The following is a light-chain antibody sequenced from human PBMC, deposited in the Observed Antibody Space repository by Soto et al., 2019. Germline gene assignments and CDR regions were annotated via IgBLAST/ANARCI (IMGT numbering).Light chain of an antibody. V-gene: IGKV3-15*01. CDR2: GAS. CDR1: HSVNSH. J-gene: IGKJ5*01. CDR3: KQYKNWPP. Sequence: MMMTQSPGTLSVSPGEIVTLSCSTSHSVNSHVAWYQQKPGQAPRLLLYGASTRATGIPVRFSGSGFGTEFTLTISSLQSEDFAVYYCKQYKNWPPFGQGTRLEIK.